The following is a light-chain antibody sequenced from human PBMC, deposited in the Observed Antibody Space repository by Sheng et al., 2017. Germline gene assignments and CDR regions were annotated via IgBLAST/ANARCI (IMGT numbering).Light chain of an antibody. Sequence: EIVMTQSPATLSVSPGERATLSCRASQSVSANYLAWYQQKPGQAPRLLIYGASIRATGIPDRFSGSGSGTDFTLTISRLEPEDFAVYYCQQFGRTFGQGTKVEVK. J-gene: IGKJ1*01. CDR1: QSVSANY. V-gene: IGKV3-20*01. CDR3: QQFGRT. CDR2: GAS.